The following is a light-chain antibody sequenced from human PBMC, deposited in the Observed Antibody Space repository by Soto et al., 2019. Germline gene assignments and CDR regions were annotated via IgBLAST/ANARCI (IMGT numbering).Light chain of an antibody. J-gene: IGKJ3*01. CDR2: AVS. CDR3: QKYNSAPRT. CDR1: QGISNY. Sequence: DIQVTQSPSSLSASVGDRVTITCRASQGISNYLAWYQQKPGKVPKLLIAAVSTLQSGVPSRFSGSGSGTDFTLTISSLQPEDVATYYCQKYNSAPRTFGPGTKVDIK. V-gene: IGKV1-27*01.